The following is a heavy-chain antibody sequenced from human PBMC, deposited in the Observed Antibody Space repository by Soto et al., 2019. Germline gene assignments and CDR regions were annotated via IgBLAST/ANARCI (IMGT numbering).Heavy chain of an antibody. V-gene: IGHV1-18*04. J-gene: IGHJ6*02. CDR2: ISAYNGNT. D-gene: IGHD1-7*01. CDR1: GYTFTSYG. CDR3: ARDNWNYDYYYYGMDV. Sequence: ASVKVSCKASGYTFTSYGISWVRQAPGQGLEWMGWISAYNGNTNYAQKLQGRVTMTTDTSTSTAYMELGSLRSDDTAVYYCARDNWNYDYYYYGMDVWGQGTTVTVSS.